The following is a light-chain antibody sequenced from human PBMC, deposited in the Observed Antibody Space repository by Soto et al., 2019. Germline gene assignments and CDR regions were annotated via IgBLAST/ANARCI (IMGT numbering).Light chain of an antibody. CDR2: SVS. V-gene: IGKV1-39*01. CDR3: QQGYSSAIT. J-gene: IGKJ5*01. Sequence: DIQMTQSPSSLSASVGDTVTITCRASQSIGKHLNWYQQKPGKAPKFLIYSVSSLQSGVPSRFSGSGSGTDFTLTSNSLQREDFATYYCQQGYSSAITFGQGTRLEI. CDR1: QSIGKH.